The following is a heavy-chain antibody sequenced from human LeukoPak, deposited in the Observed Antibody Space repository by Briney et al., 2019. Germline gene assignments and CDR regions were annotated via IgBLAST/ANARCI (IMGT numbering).Heavy chain of an antibody. Sequence: PGGSLRLSCAASGFTFSSFSMNWARQAPGKGLEWLSYISSTSSAIYYADSLKGRFTISRDNAKNSLYLQMDSLRAEDTAVYYCARVIGSYGDSAYWGQGTLVTVSS. V-gene: IGHV3-48*04. J-gene: IGHJ4*02. CDR3: ARVIGSYGDSAY. CDR1: GFTFSSFS. CDR2: ISSTSSAI. D-gene: IGHD3-16*01.